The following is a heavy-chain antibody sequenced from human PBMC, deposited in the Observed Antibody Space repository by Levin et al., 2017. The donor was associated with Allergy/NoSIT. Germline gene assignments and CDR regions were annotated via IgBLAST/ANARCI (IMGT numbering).Heavy chain of an antibody. J-gene: IGHJ6*02. V-gene: IGHV4-59*01. Sequence: SETLSLTCTVSGGSMSSYFWAWMRQPPGKGLEWIGYIHHNGSTRFTPSLKSRVTMSVDTSKNQYSLKLTSVTVADTAVFYWARGELRGVHWYYGLDVWGQGTTVTVSS. CDR2: IHHNGST. CDR3: ARGELRGVHWYYGLDV. CDR1: GGSMSSYF. D-gene: IGHD3-10*01.